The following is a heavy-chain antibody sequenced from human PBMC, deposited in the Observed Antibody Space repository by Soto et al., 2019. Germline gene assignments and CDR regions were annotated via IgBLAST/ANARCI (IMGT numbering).Heavy chain of an antibody. D-gene: IGHD3-22*01. J-gene: IGHJ4*02. CDR2: IYYSGST. CDR3: ARGGPDYYDSSGNFTFDY. V-gene: IGHV4-31*03. Sequence: QVQLQESGPGLVKPSQTLSLTCTVSGGSISRGGYYWSWIRQHPGKGLEWIGYIYYSGSTYYNPSLKSRVTISVDTSKNQFSLKLSSVTAADTAVYYCARGGPDYYDSSGNFTFDYWCQGTLVTVSS. CDR1: GGSISRGGYY.